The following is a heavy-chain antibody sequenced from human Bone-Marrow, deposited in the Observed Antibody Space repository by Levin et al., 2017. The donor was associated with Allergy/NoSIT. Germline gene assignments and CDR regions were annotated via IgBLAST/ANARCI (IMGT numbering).Heavy chain of an antibody. Sequence: GASVKVSCKASGYTFTSYYVHWVRQTPGQGLEWVGIINPSGGSTTYAQKFQTRVTMTRDTSTSTIYMELSSLRSEDTAIYYCARDRVAPVPGGDFEDWGQGTLVTVAS. D-gene: IGHD5-12*01. CDR2: INPSGGST. J-gene: IGHJ4*02. CDR3: ARDRVAPVPGGDFED. V-gene: IGHV1-46*01. CDR1: GYTFTSYY.